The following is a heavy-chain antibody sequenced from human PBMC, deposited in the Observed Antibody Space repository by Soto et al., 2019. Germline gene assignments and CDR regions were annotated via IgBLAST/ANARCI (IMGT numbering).Heavy chain of an antibody. CDR3: ARLLGSTWPPHY. CDR2: IYPGDSDT. J-gene: IGHJ4*02. CDR1: GYSFTTYW. Sequence: PGESLKISCKASGYSFTTYWIGWVRQLPGKGLEWMGIIYPGDSDTRYSPSFQGQVTISADKSITTAYLQWSSLKASDSAMYYCARLLGSTWPPHYWGQGTLVTVSS. D-gene: IGHD6-13*01. V-gene: IGHV5-51*01.